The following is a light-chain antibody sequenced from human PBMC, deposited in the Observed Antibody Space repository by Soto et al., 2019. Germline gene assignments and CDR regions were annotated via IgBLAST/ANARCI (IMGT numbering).Light chain of an antibody. J-gene: IGLJ2*01. Sequence: QSVPTQPPSASGTPGQRVTISCSGSSSNIGTNAVNWYQQLPRTAPKLLIYGNDRRPSGVPDRFSGSKSGTSASLAISGLQSDDEADYYCAAWDDGLNGPVFGGGTQLTVL. CDR3: AAWDDGLNGPV. V-gene: IGLV1-44*01. CDR2: GND. CDR1: SSNIGTNA.